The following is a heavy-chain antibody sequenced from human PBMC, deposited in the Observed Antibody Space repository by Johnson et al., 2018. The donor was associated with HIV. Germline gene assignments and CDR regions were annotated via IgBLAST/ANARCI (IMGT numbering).Heavy chain of an antibody. V-gene: IGHV3-20*04. CDR2: INWNGGST. D-gene: IGHD3-16*01. J-gene: IGHJ3*02. Sequence: VQLVESGGGVVQPGRSLRLSCAASGFSFSNSGMHWVRQAPGKGLEWVSRINWNGGSTGYADSVKGRFTISRDNAKNSLYVQMNSLRAEDTALYYCARGWGGQQPIWGQGTMVTVSS. CDR3: ARGWGGQQPI. CDR1: GFSFSNSG.